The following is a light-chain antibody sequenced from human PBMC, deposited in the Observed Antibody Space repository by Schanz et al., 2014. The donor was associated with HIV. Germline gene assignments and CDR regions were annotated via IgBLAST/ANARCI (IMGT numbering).Light chain of an antibody. CDR1: QSVSSSY. Sequence: EIVMTQSPATLSVSPGERATLSCRASQSVSSSYLAWYQQKPGQAPRLLVYRASTRATDIPDRFSGSGSGTDFTLTISRLEPDDFATYYCQQLNSYRWTFGQGTKVEIK. CDR2: RAS. CDR3: QQLNSYRWT. J-gene: IGKJ1*01. V-gene: IGKV3D-20*02.